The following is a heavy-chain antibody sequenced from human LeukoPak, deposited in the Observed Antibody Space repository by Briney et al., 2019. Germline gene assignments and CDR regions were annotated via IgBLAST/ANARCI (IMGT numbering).Heavy chain of an antibody. D-gene: IGHD3-10*01. CDR2: INHSGST. J-gene: IGHJ1*01. V-gene: IGHV4-34*01. CDR1: GGSFSGYY. Sequence: SETLSLTCAVYGGSFSGYYWSWIRQPPGKGLEWIGEINHSGSTNYNPSLKSRVTISVDTSKNQFSLKLSSVTAADTAVYYCARPAYYGSGSSYPKYFQHWGQGTLVTVSS. CDR3: ARPAYYGSGSSYPKYFQH.